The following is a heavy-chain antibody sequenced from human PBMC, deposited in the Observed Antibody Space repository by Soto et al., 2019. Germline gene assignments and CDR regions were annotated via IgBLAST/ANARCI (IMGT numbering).Heavy chain of an antibody. J-gene: IGHJ3*02. V-gene: IGHV3-30-3*01. CDR2: ISYDGSNK. D-gene: IGHD2-8*01. CDR1: GFTFSSYA. Sequence: RLSCAASGFTFSSYAMHWVRQAPGKGLEWVAVISYDGSNKYYADSVKGRFTISRDNSKNTLYLQMNSLRAEDTAVYYCARSYCTNGVCYTGLNAFDIWGQGTMVTVSS. CDR3: ARSYCTNGVCYTGLNAFDI.